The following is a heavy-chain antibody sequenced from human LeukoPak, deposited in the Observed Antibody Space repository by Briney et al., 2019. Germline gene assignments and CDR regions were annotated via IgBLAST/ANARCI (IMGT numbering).Heavy chain of an antibody. D-gene: IGHD3-10*01. CDR2: ISRSGTTI. Sequence: GGSLRLSCAASGFTFNDYYMCWIRQAPGKGLEWVSYISRSGTTIYYADSVKGRFTISRDNAKNSLFLQMNSLRAEDTAGYYCARDRIYYGSGSRFDYWGQGTLVTVSS. J-gene: IGHJ4*02. CDR1: GFTFNDYY. CDR3: ARDRIYYGSGSRFDY. V-gene: IGHV3-11*04.